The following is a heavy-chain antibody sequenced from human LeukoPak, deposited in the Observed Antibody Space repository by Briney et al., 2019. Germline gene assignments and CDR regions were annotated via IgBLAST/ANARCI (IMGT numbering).Heavy chain of an antibody. CDR2: IPAFNGNT. Sequence: GASVKVSCKPSGYTFTSYGISWVRQAPGQGLEWMGWIPAFNGNTDYAQKFQGRVTMTTDTSTSTAYMELRSLRSDDTAVYYCARDSYDSSGSYFFLKLFVYWGQGTLVTVSS. CDR3: ARDSYDSSGSYFFLKLFVY. CDR1: GYTFTSYG. V-gene: IGHV1-18*01. D-gene: IGHD3-22*01. J-gene: IGHJ4*02.